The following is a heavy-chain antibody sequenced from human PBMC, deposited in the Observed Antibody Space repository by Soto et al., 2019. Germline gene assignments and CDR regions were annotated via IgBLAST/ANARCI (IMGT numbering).Heavy chain of an antibody. CDR2: ISYDGTNK. CDR3: ARDPKTSGGQHWAFNYFDS. CDR1: VFSFIISP. V-gene: IGHV3-30-3*01. Sequence: GWALRLSCAASVFSFIISPMHWVPRSPGKGPEWVALISYDGTNKFYADSVKGRFTISRDNSKSTLYLQVDSLRPEDAAVYYCARDPKTSGGQHWAFNYFDSWGQGTLVTVSS. J-gene: IGHJ4*02. D-gene: IGHD7-27*01.